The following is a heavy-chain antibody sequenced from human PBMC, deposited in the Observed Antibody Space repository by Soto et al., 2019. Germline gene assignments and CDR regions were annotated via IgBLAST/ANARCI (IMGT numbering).Heavy chain of an antibody. J-gene: IGHJ4*02. Sequence: QVHLVQSGGEVKKPGASVKISCKASGYTFKSNDISWVRQAPGQGLEWMGWISTISGDTKYAQKIQGRVTMTTETSATTADMELRSLTSDDTAVYYCARDRNHGLDNWGQGTLVTVSS. CDR3: ARDRNHGLDN. V-gene: IGHV1-18*01. CDR2: ISTISGDT. D-gene: IGHD1-1*01. CDR1: GYTFKSND.